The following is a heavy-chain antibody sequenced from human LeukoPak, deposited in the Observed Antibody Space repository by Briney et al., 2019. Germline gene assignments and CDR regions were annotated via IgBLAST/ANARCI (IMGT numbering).Heavy chain of an antibody. CDR3: ARENYCTNGVCWAFDP. J-gene: IGHJ5*02. CDR1: GGSISSSDYH. Sequence: PLETLTLTCSVSGGSISSSDYHWSWIRQPPGKGLEWLGNIYYTGSTSYNPSLKSRVTLSVDTFKNQFSLHLSSVTAADTAVYYCARENYCTNGVCWAFDPWGQGTLVTVSS. CDR2: IYYTGST. D-gene: IGHD2-8*01. V-gene: IGHV4-39*07.